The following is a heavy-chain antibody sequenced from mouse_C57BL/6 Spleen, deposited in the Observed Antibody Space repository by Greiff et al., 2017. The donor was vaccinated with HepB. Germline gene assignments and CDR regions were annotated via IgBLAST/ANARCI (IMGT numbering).Heavy chain of an antibody. CDR3: ARDEGGDSNHEGNAMDY. V-gene: IGHV5-4*01. CDR1: GFTFSSYA. Sequence: EVKLMESGGGLVKPGGSLKLSCAASGFTFSSYAMSWVRQTPEKRLEWVATISDGGSYTYYPDNVKGRFTISRDNAKNNLYLQMSHLKSEDTAMYYCARDEGGDSNHEGNAMDYWGQGTSVTVSS. D-gene: IGHD2-5*01. J-gene: IGHJ4*01. CDR2: ISDGGSYT.